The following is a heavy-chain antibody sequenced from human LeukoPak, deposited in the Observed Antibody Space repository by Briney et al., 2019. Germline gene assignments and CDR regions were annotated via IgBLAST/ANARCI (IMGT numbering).Heavy chain of an antibody. D-gene: IGHD3-9*01. V-gene: IGHV4-34*01. CDR2: INHSGST. CDR3: AILILGWFDP. J-gene: IGHJ5*02. CDR1: GGSFSGYY. Sequence: PSETLSLTCAVYGGSFSGYYWSWIRQPPGKGLEWIREINHSGSTNYNPSLKSRVTISVDTSKNQFSLKLSSVTAADTAVYYCAILILGWFDPWGQGTLVTVSS.